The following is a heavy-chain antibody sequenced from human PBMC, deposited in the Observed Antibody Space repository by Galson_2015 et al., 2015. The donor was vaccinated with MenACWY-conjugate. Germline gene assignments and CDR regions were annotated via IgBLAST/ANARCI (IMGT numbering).Heavy chain of an antibody. CDR3: ARHPLDELAYFDY. Sequence: SLRLSCAASGFTFRTSWLTWVRQATGKGLEWVAHIKGDGSERYYVHSVQGRFTISRDNAKNSLYLQMNSLRAEDSAVYYCARHPLDELAYFDYWGQGILVTVSS. CDR1: GFTFRTSW. J-gene: IGHJ4*02. CDR2: IKGDGSER. V-gene: IGHV3-7*03. D-gene: IGHD1-1*01.